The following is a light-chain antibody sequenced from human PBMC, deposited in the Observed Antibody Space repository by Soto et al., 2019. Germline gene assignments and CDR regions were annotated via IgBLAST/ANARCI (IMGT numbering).Light chain of an antibody. Sequence: QSVLTQPGPGSGSPGQSITISCTGTSSDVGGYNSVSWYRQDPGKAPKLIIYDVTYRPSGVSNRFSGSKSGNTASLTISGLQSEDEADYHCSSFTSSITYVFGTGTKVTVL. CDR1: SSDVGGYNS. J-gene: IGLJ1*01. CDR2: DVT. V-gene: IGLV2-14*01. CDR3: SSFTSSITYV.